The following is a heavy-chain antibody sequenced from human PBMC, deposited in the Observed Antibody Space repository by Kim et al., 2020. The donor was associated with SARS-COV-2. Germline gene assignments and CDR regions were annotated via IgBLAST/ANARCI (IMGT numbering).Heavy chain of an antibody. Sequence: SETLSLTCTVSGGSISSGGYYWSWIRQHPGKGLEWIGYIYYSGSTYYNPSLKSRVTISVDTSKNQFSLKLSSVTAADTAVYYCAGNYYDSSGYYFFDYWGQGTLVTVSS. J-gene: IGHJ4*02. CDR1: GGSISSGGYY. V-gene: IGHV4-31*03. CDR3: AGNYYDSSGYYFFDY. D-gene: IGHD3-22*01. CDR2: IYYSGST.